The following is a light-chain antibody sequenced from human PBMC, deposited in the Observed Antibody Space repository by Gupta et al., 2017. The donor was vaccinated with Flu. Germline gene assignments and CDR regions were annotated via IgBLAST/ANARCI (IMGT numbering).Light chain of an antibody. V-gene: IGLV3-1*01. J-gene: IGLJ1*01. CDR3: QAWDSTTGV. CDR2: KDT. CDR1: NLGDKY. Sequence: SSALTQPPSVSVSPGQTASITCSGVNLGDKYASWCQQKPGQSPVLVIYKDTKRTSGSPERFSGSNSGTTATLTMSGTQARDEDDYYCQAWDSTTGVFGTGTKVTVL.